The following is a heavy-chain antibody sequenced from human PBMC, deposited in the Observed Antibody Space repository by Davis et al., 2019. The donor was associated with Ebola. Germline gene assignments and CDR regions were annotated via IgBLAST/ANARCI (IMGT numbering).Heavy chain of an antibody. Sequence: GESLKISCVASGFSVSTSFMNWVRQAPGKGLQWVSVISNDGATYYAESVKGRFTISRDNSKNTLYLQMNSLGAEDTAIYYCAKESFWGGSYHDDTFDTWGQGTEVTVSS. V-gene: IGHV3-53*01. D-gene: IGHD1-26*01. J-gene: IGHJ3*02. CDR3: AKESFWGGSYHDDTFDT. CDR1: GFSVSTSF. CDR2: ISNDGAT.